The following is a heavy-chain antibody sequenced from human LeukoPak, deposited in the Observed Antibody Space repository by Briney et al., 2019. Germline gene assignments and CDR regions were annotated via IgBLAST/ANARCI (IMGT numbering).Heavy chain of an antibody. CDR3: ARALSTPYDFWSGYHNWFDP. V-gene: IGHV1-46*01. Sequence: ASVKVSCKASGYTFTSYYMHWVRQAPGQGLEWMGIINPSGGSTSCAQKFQGRVTMTRDMSTSTVYMELSSLRSEDTAVYYCARALSTPYDFWSGYHNWFDPWGQGTLVTVSS. CDR2: INPSGGST. J-gene: IGHJ5*02. CDR1: GYTFTSYY. D-gene: IGHD3-3*01.